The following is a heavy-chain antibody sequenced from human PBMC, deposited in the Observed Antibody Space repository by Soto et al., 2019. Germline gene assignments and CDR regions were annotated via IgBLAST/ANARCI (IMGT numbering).Heavy chain of an antibody. Sequence: SETLSLTCTVSGGSISGYYWSWIRQPPGKGLEWIGYVWHSGSTNYNPSLKSRVTISVDTSKNQFSLKLSSMTAEDTAVYYCARHPSDFWFDPWGQGTLVTVSS. CDR1: GGSISGYY. D-gene: IGHD2-21*02. J-gene: IGHJ5*02. CDR3: ARHPSDFWFDP. CDR2: VWHSGST. V-gene: IGHV4-59*08.